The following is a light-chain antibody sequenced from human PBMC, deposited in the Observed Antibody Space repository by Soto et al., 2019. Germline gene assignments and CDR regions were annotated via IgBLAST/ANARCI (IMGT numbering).Light chain of an antibody. CDR2: TAS. CDR1: QTIDTW. J-gene: IGKJ1*01. Sequence: DIQMTQSPSTLSASTGDRTTISCRASQTIDTWLAWYQQRPGEAPKLLIYTASNLATGIPSRFSGSGSGTASTLTISSLQPEDFAAYYCQQYSDSPRTFGQGTKVEMK. CDR3: QQYSDSPRT. V-gene: IGKV1-5*03.